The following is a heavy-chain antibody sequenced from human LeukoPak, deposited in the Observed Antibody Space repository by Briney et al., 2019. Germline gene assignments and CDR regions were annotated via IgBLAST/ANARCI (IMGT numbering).Heavy chain of an antibody. J-gene: IGHJ6*04. CDR3: AREWGYCSSTSCSYGMDV. D-gene: IGHD2-2*01. CDR1: GFTFSSYW. Sequence: PGGSLRLSCAASGFTFSSYWMIWVRQAPGKGLEWVTNIKQDGSEKYYVDSVKGRFTISRDNAKNSLYLQMNSLRAEDTAVYYCAREWGYCSSTSCSYGMDVWGKGTTVTVSS. CDR2: IKQDGSEK. V-gene: IGHV3-7*03.